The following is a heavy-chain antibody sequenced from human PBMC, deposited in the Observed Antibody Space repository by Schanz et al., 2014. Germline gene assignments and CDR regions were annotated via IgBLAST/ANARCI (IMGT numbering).Heavy chain of an antibody. CDR3: ARDRRRYCSTASCVHDNWFDP. CDR2: INPNSGDT. V-gene: IGHV1-2*02. Sequence: QVQLVQSGAEMKKPGASVKVSCKASGYTTFTDYYIHWVRQAPGQGLEWMGWINPNSGDTNYAQKVQGRVDMTTDTSTGTAYMELRSLRSDDTAVYYCARDRRRYCSTASCVHDNWFDPWGQGTLVIVSS. CDR1: GYTTFTDYY. J-gene: IGHJ5*02. D-gene: IGHD2-2*01.